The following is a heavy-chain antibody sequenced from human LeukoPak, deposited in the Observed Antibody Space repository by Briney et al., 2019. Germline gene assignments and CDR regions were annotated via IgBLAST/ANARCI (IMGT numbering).Heavy chain of an antibody. CDR1: EGTFSSYA. Sequence: GASVKVSCKASEGTFSSYAISWVRQAPGQGLEWMGRIIPILGIANYAQKFQGRVTITADKSTSTAYMELSSLRSEDTAVYYCASLPLGIAAAGTDYWGQGTLVTVSS. CDR3: ASLPLGIAAAGTDY. CDR2: IIPILGIA. J-gene: IGHJ4*02. D-gene: IGHD6-13*01. V-gene: IGHV1-69*04.